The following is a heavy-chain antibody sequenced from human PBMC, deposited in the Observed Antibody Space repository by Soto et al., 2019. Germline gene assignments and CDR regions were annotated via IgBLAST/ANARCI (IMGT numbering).Heavy chain of an antibody. Sequence: ASVKVSCKASGGTFSSYAISWVRQAPGQGLEWMGGIIPIFGTANYAQKFQGRVTITADESTSTAYMELSSLRSEDTAVYYCAIRDYYDSSGYLRSYYYYYGMDVWGQGTTVTVSS. J-gene: IGHJ6*02. D-gene: IGHD3-22*01. CDR3: AIRDYYDSSGYLRSYYYYYGMDV. CDR2: IIPIFGTA. CDR1: GGTFSSYA. V-gene: IGHV1-69*13.